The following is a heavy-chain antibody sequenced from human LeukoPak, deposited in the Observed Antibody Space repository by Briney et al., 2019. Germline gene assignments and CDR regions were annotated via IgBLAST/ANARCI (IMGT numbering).Heavy chain of an antibody. V-gene: IGHV3-23*01. Sequence: GGSLRLSCAASSFSFSTYAMNWVRQAPGRGLEWVSTISSSGDNTFHADSVRGRFTISRDNSKSTLYLQTNSLRAEDTAVYFCAKRGDHCSGGGCYLDYWGQGTLVTVSS. CDR3: AKRGDHCSGGGCYLDY. D-gene: IGHD6-19*01. J-gene: IGHJ4*02. CDR2: ISSSGDNT. CDR1: SFSFSTYA.